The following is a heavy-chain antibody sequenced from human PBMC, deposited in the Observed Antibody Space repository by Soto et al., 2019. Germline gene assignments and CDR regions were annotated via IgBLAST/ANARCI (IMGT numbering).Heavy chain of an antibody. CDR1: GYTFTSYY. CDR2: INPSGGST. Sequence: SVKVSCKASGYTFTSYYMHWVRQAPGQGLEWMGIINPSGGSTSYAQKFQGRVTMTRDTSTSTVYMELSSLRSEDTAVYYCARDRGRLSSGYRYYYYYGMDVWGQGTTVTVSS. D-gene: IGHD3-22*01. CDR3: ARDRGRLSSGYRYYYYYGMDV. J-gene: IGHJ6*02. V-gene: IGHV1-46*01.